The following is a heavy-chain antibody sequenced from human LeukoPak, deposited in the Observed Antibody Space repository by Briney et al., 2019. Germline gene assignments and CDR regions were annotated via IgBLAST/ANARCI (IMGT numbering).Heavy chain of an antibody. V-gene: IGHV1-18*01. CDR1: GGTFSSYA. J-gene: IGHJ6*03. D-gene: IGHD6-19*01. Sequence: ASVKVSCKASGGTFSSYAISWVRQAPGQGLEWMGWISAYNGNTNYAQKLQGRVTMTTDTSTSTAYMELRSLRSDDTAVYYCARGRAVAGTNYYYYMDVWGKGTTVTVSS. CDR3: ARGRAVAGTNYYYYMDV. CDR2: ISAYNGNT.